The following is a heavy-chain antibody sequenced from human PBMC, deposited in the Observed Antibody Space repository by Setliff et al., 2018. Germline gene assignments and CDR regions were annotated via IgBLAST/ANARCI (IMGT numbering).Heavy chain of an antibody. CDR3: ARDGGGY. V-gene: IGHV3-30*04. Sequence: GGSLRLSCGASGFTFSSYAMHWVRQAPGKGLEWVAVISYDGSNKYYADSVKGRFTISRDNSKNTLYLQMNSLRAEDTAVYYCARDGGGYWGQGTLVTVSS. CDR2: ISYDGSNK. D-gene: IGHD3-16*01. J-gene: IGHJ4*02. CDR1: GFTFSSYA.